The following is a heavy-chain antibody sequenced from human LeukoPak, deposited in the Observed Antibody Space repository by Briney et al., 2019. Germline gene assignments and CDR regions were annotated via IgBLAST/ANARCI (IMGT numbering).Heavy chain of an antibody. CDR2: INHSGST. Sequence: SETLSLTCAVYGGSFSGYYWSWIRQPPGKGLEWIGEINHSGSTNYNPSLKSRVTISVDTSKNQFSLKLSSVTAAVTAVYYCARGYCSGGSCLHLDYWGQGTLVTVSS. CDR3: ARGYCSGGSCLHLDY. CDR1: GGSFSGYY. V-gene: IGHV4-34*01. D-gene: IGHD2-15*01. J-gene: IGHJ4*02.